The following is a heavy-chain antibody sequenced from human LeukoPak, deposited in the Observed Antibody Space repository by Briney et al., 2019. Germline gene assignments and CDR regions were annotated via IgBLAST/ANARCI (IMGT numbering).Heavy chain of an antibody. J-gene: IGHJ4*02. Sequence: SETLSLTCAVYDGSFSGYYWSWIRQPPGKGPEWIGEINHSGSINYNPSLKSRVTISVDTSKNQFSLILISVTAADTALYYCARDSSNYALDYWGQGTLVTVSS. CDR2: INHSGSI. D-gene: IGHD4-11*01. V-gene: IGHV4-34*01. CDR3: ARDSSNYALDY. CDR1: DGSFSGYY.